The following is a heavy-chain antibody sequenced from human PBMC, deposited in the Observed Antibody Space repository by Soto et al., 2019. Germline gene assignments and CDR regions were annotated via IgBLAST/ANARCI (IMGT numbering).Heavy chain of an antibody. CDR1: GFTFSSYA. CDR2: ISGSGGST. CDR3: AKDAQVLRYFDWLFHVYMDV. V-gene: IGHV3-23*01. Sequence: EVQLLESGGGLVQPGGSLRLSCAASGFTFSSYAMSWVRQAPGKGLEWVSAISGSGGSTYYADSVKGRFTISRDNSKNTLYLQMNSLRAEDRAVYYCAKDAQVLRYFDWLFHVYMDVWGKGTTVTVSS. J-gene: IGHJ6*03. D-gene: IGHD3-9*01.